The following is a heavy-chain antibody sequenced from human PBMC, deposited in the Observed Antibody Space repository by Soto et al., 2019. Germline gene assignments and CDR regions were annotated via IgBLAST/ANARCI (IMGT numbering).Heavy chain of an antibody. CDR1: GFTFRSYA. CDR2: ISGSGGSA. V-gene: IGHV3-23*04. Sequence: EVQLVESGGGLVQPGGSLRLSCAASGFTFRSYAMSWVRQAPGKGLEWVSPISGSGGSAFYVDSVKGRFTISRDNSKNPLKLQMNSPRAEVTAIYYCAKDTAVSGTFVVTFDSWGQGSLVTVSS. J-gene: IGHJ4*02. D-gene: IGHD6-19*01. CDR3: AKDTAVSGTFVVTFDS.